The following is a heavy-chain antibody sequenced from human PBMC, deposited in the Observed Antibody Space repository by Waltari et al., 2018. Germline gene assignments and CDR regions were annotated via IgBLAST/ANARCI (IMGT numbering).Heavy chain of an antibody. CDR3: ARVGAGQGLRRKRPTGYYDY. CDR2: SNHSGST. D-gene: IGHD3-9*01. J-gene: IGHJ4*02. Sequence: QVQLQQWGAGLLKPSETLSLTCAVYGGSFSGYYWSWIRQPPGKGLEWIGESNHSGSTNYNPSLNSRVTIAVDTTKNQFSLRLSSVTAADTAVYYCARVGAGQGLRRKRPTGYYDYWGQGTLVTVSS. V-gene: IGHV4-34*01. CDR1: GGSFSGYY.